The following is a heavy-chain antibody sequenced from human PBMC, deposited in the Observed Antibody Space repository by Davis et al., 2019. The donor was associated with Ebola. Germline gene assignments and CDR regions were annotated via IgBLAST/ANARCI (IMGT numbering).Heavy chain of an antibody. CDR1: GFTFTSHS. Sequence: GESLKISCAASGFTFTSHSMNWVRQAPGRGLEWVSYISSTGSPIYYADSVRGRFTISRDNAKNSLYLQMNSLSDEDTAVYYCARDRLYSEDYWGQGTLVTVSS. J-gene: IGHJ4*02. CDR2: ISSTGSPI. CDR3: ARDRLYSEDY. V-gene: IGHV3-48*02. D-gene: IGHD3-3*01.